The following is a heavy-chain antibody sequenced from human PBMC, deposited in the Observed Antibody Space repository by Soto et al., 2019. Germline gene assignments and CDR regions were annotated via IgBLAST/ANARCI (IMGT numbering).Heavy chain of an antibody. Sequence: QVQLVESGGGVVQPGRSLRLSCAASGFTFSSYGMHWVRQAPGKGLEWVAVISYDGSNKYYADSVKGRFTISRDNSKNTRYLQMNSLRAEDTAVYYCAKDRGIQLWLKGQDAFDIWGQGTMVTVSS. CDR3: AKDRGIQLWLKGQDAFDI. D-gene: IGHD5-18*01. V-gene: IGHV3-30*18. J-gene: IGHJ3*02. CDR1: GFTFSSYG. CDR2: ISYDGSNK.